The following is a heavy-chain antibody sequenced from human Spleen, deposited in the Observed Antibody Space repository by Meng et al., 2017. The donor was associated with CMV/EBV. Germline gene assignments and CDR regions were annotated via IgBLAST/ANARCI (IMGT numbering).Heavy chain of an antibody. CDR2: TKHGAVT. CDR3: ASEPVGWYFDL. D-gene: IGHD1-14*01. CDR1: GGTFSAYH. J-gene: IGHJ2*01. V-gene: IGHV4-34*08. Sequence: TSGGYGGTFSAYHWTWIPPPPGKGLEWMGDTKHGAVTHYNSSLNSRATISLDTSKKRFSLRLTSVTAADTAVYYCASEPVGWYFDLWGRGTLVTVSS.